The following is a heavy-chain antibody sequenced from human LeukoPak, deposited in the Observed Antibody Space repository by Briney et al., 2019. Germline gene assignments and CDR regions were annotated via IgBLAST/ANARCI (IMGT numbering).Heavy chain of an antibody. V-gene: IGHV3-7*01. J-gene: IGHJ4*02. Sequence: GGSLRLSCAASGLSLSNFWMHWVRQAPGKGLEWVAIISKDGNEIKYVDSVKGRFTLSRDNAKNSVFLQMSNLRDEDTAVYYCARDAPYLVGATYFDYWGQGTLVTVSS. CDR1: GLSLSNFW. D-gene: IGHD1-26*01. CDR3: ARDAPYLVGATYFDY. CDR2: ISKDGNEI.